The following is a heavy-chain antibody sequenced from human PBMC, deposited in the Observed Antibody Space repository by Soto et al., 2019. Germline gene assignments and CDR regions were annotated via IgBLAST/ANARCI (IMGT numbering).Heavy chain of an antibody. CDR2: ISAYNGNT. V-gene: IGHV1-18*01. Sequence: ASVKVSCKASGYTFSSYGISWVRQAPGQGLEWMGWISAYNGNTNYAQKLQGRVTMTTDTSTSTAYMELRSLRSDDTAVYYCARERITLVGGAPFYWGPGTLVTVSS. J-gene: IGHJ4*02. D-gene: IGHD3-10*01. CDR3: ARERITLVGGAPFY. CDR1: GYTFSSYG.